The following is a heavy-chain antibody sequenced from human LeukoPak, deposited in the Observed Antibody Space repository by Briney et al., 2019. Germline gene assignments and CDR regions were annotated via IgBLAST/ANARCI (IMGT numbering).Heavy chain of an antibody. CDR3: ARDLYGDYSFDY. D-gene: IGHD4-17*01. V-gene: IGHV3-48*02. CDR2: ISGSTITI. Sequence: GGSLRLSCAASGFTFTTYTMNWLRQAPGKGLEWVSYISGSTITIKYADSVMGRFTISRDNAKNPLYLQMNSLRDEDTAVYYCARDLYGDYSFDYWGQGTLVTVSS. J-gene: IGHJ4*02. CDR1: GFTFTTYT.